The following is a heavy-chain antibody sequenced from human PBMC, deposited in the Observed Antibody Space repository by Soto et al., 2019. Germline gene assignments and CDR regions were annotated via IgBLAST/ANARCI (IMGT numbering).Heavy chain of an antibody. CDR2: ISYDGSNK. V-gene: IGHV3-30*18. CDR1: GFTFSSYG. Sequence: GGSLRLSCAASGFTFSSYGMPWVRQAPGQGLEWVAVISYDGSNKYYADSVKGRFTISRDNSKNTLYLQMDSLRAEDTAVYYCAKDVSPSAVAGPSFDYWGQGTLVTVSS. J-gene: IGHJ4*02. CDR3: AKDVSPSAVAGPSFDY. D-gene: IGHD6-19*01.